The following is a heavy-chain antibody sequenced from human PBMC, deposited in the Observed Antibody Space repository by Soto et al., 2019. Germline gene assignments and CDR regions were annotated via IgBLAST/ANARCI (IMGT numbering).Heavy chain of an antibody. D-gene: IGHD3-16*01. CDR2: ISGSGTT. Sequence: EVLLVDSGGGSRKPGGSLGLSCVPWGYTFNIQELNWVRRAPGKGLEWFSSISGSGTTNYAEFVKGRFTISRDNAHKSLFLEMKDLRVEDTAVYYCARGGIHWGQGTLVTVSS. V-gene: IGHV3-48*03. CDR1: GYTFNIQE. CDR3: ARGGIH. J-gene: IGHJ4*02.